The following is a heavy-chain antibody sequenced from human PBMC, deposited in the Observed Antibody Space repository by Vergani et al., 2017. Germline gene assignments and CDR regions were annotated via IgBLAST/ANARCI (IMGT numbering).Heavy chain of an antibody. CDR2: IYSGGST. D-gene: IGHD3-10*01. CDR1: GFTVSSNY. Sequence: EVQLVESGGGLVQPGGSLRLSCAASGFTVSSNYMSWVRQAPGKGLEWVSVIYSGGSTYYADSVKGRFTITRHNSKNTLYLQMTSLRAENTAVYYCARVMVRGVKVGGGEGRLVTVS. CDR3: ARVMVRGVKVG. J-gene: IGHJ4*02. V-gene: IGHV3-53*04.